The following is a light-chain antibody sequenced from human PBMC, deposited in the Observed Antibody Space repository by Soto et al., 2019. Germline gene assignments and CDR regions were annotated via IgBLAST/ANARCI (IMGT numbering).Light chain of an antibody. J-gene: IGKJ2*01. Sequence: EILMTQSPATLSVSPGERATLSCRASQFVSNNLAWYQQKPGQAPRLLIYAASTRATGVPARFSGTGSGTEFTLTISSLQSEDFAVYYCQQYNNWPLYTFCQGTKLEIK. CDR1: QFVSNN. V-gene: IGKV3-15*01. CDR3: QQYNNWPLYT. CDR2: AAS.